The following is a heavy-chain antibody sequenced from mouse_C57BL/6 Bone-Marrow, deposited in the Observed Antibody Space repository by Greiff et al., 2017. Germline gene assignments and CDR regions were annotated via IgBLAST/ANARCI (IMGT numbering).Heavy chain of an antibody. CDR2: IDPSDSYT. Sequence: QVQLQQPGAELVKPGASVKLSCKASGYTFTSYWMQWVKQRPGQGLEWIGEIDPSDSYTNYNPKFKGKATLTVDTSSSTAYMQLSSLTSEDSAVYYWAREDYWHWYCDVWGTGTTVTVSS. V-gene: IGHV1-50*01. CDR3: AREDYWHWYCDV. J-gene: IGHJ1*03. D-gene: IGHD2-13*01. CDR1: GYTFTSYW.